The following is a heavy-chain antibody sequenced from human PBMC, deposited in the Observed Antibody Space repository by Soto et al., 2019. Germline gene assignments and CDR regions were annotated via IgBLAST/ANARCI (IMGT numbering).Heavy chain of an antibody. V-gene: IGHV4-30-2*01. Sequence: SETLSLTCGVSGGSLSGATYSWNWIRQPPGKGLEWIGYIFPSGTTYYNPSLKSRVTISIDVSKNQFSLSLSSFTAADTAVYYCARDRFDSGSYLFDYGMDVWGQGTTVTVSS. CDR1: GGSLSGATYS. D-gene: IGHD1-26*01. CDR3: ARDRFDSGSYLFDYGMDV. CDR2: IFPSGTT. J-gene: IGHJ6*02.